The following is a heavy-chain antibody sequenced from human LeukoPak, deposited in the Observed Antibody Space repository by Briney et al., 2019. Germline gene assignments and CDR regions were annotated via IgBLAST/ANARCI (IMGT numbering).Heavy chain of an antibody. V-gene: IGHV3-23*01. J-gene: IGHJ4*02. Sequence: QPGGSLRLSCTASGFIFSTYAMSWVRQAPGKGLEWVSGISGSGGDTYYADSVKGRFTISRDNSKNTMYLQMNSLRAEDTAIYYCAKGGGSSWLFDYWGQGTLVTVSS. CDR2: ISGSGGDT. D-gene: IGHD6-13*01. CDR1: GFIFSTYA. CDR3: AKGGGSSWLFDY.